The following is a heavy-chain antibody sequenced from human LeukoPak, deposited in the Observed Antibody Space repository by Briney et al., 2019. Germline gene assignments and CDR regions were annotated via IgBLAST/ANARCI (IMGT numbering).Heavy chain of an antibody. D-gene: IGHD2-15*01. V-gene: IGHV5-10-1*01. CDR3: ARQRYCSGGSCYSSFDP. CDR1: GYSFSSNL. CDR2: IYPSDSYT. J-gene: IGHJ5*02. Sequence: GGALKISCKGSGYSFSSNLISGGRPRPGESPGWMGGIYPSDSYTNYSPSFQGHVTISADKSISTAYLQWSSLKASDTAMYYCARQRYCSGGSCYSSFDPWGQGTLVTVSS.